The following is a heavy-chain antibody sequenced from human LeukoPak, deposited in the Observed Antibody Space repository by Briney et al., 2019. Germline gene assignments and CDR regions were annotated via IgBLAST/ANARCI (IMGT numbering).Heavy chain of an antibody. J-gene: IGHJ4*02. CDR2: IKQDGNEK. D-gene: IGHD5-12*01. CDR1: GFTFSSYG. Sequence: GGSLRLSCAASGFTFSSYGMHWVRQAPGKGLEWVANIKQDGNEKYYVDSVKGRFTISRDNAKNSLYLQMNSLRAEDTAIYYCARGGYDWGQGTLVTVSS. V-gene: IGHV3-7*01. CDR3: ARGGYD.